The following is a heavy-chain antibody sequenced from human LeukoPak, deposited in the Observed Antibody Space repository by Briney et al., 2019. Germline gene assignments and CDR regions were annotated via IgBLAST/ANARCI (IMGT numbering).Heavy chain of an antibody. Sequence: ASVKVSCKASGYTVTSYYMHWVRQAPGQGLEWMGIINPSGGSTSYAQKFQGRVTMTRDTSTSTVYMELSSLRSEDTAVYYCARDIAAAGVYWYFDLWGRGTLVTVSS. CDR3: ARDIAAAGVYWYFDL. D-gene: IGHD6-13*01. J-gene: IGHJ2*01. V-gene: IGHV1-46*01. CDR2: INPSGGST. CDR1: GYTVTSYY.